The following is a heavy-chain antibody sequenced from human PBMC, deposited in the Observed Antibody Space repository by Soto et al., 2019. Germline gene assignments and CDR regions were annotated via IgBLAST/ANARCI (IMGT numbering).Heavy chain of an antibody. CDR3: AKTGRDYGDSPNDY. D-gene: IGHD4-17*01. Sequence: QVQLVESGGGVVQPGGSLRLSCAASGFSFSYYAMHWVRRAPGKGLEWVALISYDGSNKFYADSVKGRFTISRDNSKNTLYLQMNGLRTEDTAVYYCAKTGRDYGDSPNDYWGQGTLVTVSS. CDR2: ISYDGSNK. J-gene: IGHJ4*02. V-gene: IGHV3-30*18. CDR1: GFSFSYYA.